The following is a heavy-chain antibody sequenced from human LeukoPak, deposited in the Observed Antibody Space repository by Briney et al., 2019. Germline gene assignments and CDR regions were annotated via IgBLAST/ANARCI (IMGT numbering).Heavy chain of an antibody. Sequence: PGGSLRLPCAASGFTFSSYWMFWVRQAPGQGLEWVSRINNVGNGASHADSVRGRFTISRDNAKNMLYLQMNSLRAEDTAVYYCARVAYYYYYYMDVWGKGTTATVSS. CDR2: INNVGNGA. CDR1: GFTFSSYW. J-gene: IGHJ6*03. CDR3: ARVAYYYYYYMDV. V-gene: IGHV3-74*01.